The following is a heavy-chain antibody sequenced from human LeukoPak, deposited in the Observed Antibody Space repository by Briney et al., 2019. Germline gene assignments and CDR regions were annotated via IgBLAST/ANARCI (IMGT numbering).Heavy chain of an antibody. J-gene: IGHJ4*02. CDR2: IYTSGST. CDR1: GGSISSGSYY. Sequence: KPSQTLSLTCTVSGGSISSGSYYWSWIRQPAGKGLEWIGRIYTSGSTNYNPSLKSRVTISVDTSKNQFSLKLSSVTAADTAVYYCARDRFADYYDSSGYQPLDYWGQETLVTVSS. D-gene: IGHD3-22*01. V-gene: IGHV4-61*02. CDR3: ARDRFADYYDSSGYQPLDY.